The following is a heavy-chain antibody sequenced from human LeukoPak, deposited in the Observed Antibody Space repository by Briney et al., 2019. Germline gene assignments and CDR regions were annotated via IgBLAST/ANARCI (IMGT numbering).Heavy chain of an antibody. Sequence: PGGSLRLSCAASGFTFDDYVMHWVRQAPGKGLEWVSSIGWNKDKILYADSLKGRFTISRDNARRSLFLQMGSLRAEDTAFYYCAKAKRNSDYLFDYWGQGTLVAVSS. CDR1: GFTFDDYV. CDR3: AKAKRNSDYLFDY. D-gene: IGHD5-12*01. V-gene: IGHV3-9*01. J-gene: IGHJ4*02. CDR2: IGWNKDKI.